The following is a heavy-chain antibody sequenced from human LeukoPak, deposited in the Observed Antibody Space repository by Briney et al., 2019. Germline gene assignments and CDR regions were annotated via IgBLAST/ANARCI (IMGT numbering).Heavy chain of an antibody. CDR1: GGSIISFY. V-gene: IGHV4-59*01. CDR3: AREGYGDRNFDY. D-gene: IGHD4-17*01. CDR2: IYYSGST. Sequence: PSETLSLTCTASGGSIISFYWRWIRQPPGKGLEWIGYIYYSGSTNYNPSLKSRVSISVDTSKNQLYLKLSSVTATDTAVYYCAREGYGDRNFDYWGQGTLVTVSS. J-gene: IGHJ4*02.